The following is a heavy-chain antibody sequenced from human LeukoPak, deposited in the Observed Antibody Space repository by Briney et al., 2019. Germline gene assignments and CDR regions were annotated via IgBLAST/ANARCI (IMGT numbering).Heavy chain of an antibody. V-gene: IGHV4-39*01. CDR1: GGSISSSGYY. Sequence: SETLSLTCTVSGGSISSSGYYWDWIRQPPGKGLEWVGTIYDIGTSYYNPSLKSRVTISVDTSKNQFSLKLNSVTAADTAVYYCARTRGYSGYVDAFDIWGQGTMVTVFS. CDR2: IYDIGTS. CDR3: ARTRGYSGYVDAFDI. D-gene: IGHD5-12*01. J-gene: IGHJ3*02.